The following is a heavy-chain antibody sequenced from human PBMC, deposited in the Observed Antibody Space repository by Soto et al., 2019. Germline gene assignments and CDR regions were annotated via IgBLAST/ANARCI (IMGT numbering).Heavy chain of an antibody. Sequence: QVQLVQSGAEVREPGASVKVSCKASGYSFTSLDINWVRQTAGQGLEWRGWMEPSTGRTGYAQKVQGRVTMTRDTSINTAYMELTTLTSDDTAFYYCARGVSAGVDYWGQGTLGIVSS. CDR2: MEPSTGRT. CDR3: ARGVSAGVDY. V-gene: IGHV1-8*01. CDR1: GYSFTSLD. D-gene: IGHD1-26*01. J-gene: IGHJ4*02.